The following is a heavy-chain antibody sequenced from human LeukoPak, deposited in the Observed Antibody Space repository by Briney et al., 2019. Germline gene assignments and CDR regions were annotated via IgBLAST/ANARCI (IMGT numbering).Heavy chain of an antibody. CDR2: VSGGSGTM. CDR3: ARDRGQTGYYWSYYYYMDV. D-gene: IGHD3-9*01. Sequence: GGSLRLSCEASGFTFSSYSMNWVRQAPGKGLEWVSYVSGGSGTMYYADSVKGRFTISRDNAKNSLYLQMNSLGAEDTAVYYCARDRGQTGYYWSYYYYMDVWGKGTTVTVSS. CDR1: GFTFSSYS. V-gene: IGHV3-48*01. J-gene: IGHJ6*03.